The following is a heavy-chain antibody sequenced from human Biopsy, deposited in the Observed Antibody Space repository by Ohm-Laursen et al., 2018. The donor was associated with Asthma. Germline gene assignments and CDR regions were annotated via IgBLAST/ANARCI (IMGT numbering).Heavy chain of an antibody. CDR1: GLSLRTPGVG. Sequence: TQTLTLTCSFSGLSLRTPGVGVGWIRQSPGKALEWLALLYWDDYNLFRPSLKRRLTITNDPSKNQVVLTMTKMDPVDSGTYYCALSQDSGFDDHSPSWFDPWGQGTLVTVSS. V-gene: IGHV2-5*02. CDR3: ALSQDSGFDDHSPSWFDP. J-gene: IGHJ5*02. D-gene: IGHD3-9*01. CDR2: LYWDDYN.